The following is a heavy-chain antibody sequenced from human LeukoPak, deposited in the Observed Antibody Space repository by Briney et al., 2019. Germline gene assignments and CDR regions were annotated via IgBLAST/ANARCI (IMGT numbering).Heavy chain of an antibody. D-gene: IGHD4-23*01. V-gene: IGHV3-23*01. Sequence: GGSLRLSCAASGFTFSSSAMSWVRQAPGKGLEWVSNISGSGSGGSTYYADSVKGRFTISRDNSKNTLYLQRNSMRAEDTAVYYCAKNRGYAVVTRAFDYWGQGTLVTVSS. CDR1: GFTFSSSA. CDR3: AKNRGYAVVTRAFDY. CDR2: ISGSGSGGST. J-gene: IGHJ4*02.